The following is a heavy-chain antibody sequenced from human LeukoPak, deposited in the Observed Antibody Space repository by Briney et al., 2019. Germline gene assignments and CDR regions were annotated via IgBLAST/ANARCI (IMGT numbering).Heavy chain of an antibody. Sequence: GGSLRLSCAASGFTFSSYWMSWVRQAPGKGLEWVANIKQDGSGKYYVDSVKGRFTISRDNAKNSLYLQMYSLRAEDTAVYYCASQYAYYDILTGPGAFDIWGQGTMVTVSS. J-gene: IGHJ3*02. CDR3: ASQYAYYDILTGPGAFDI. CDR1: GFTFSSYW. D-gene: IGHD3-9*01. V-gene: IGHV3-7*01. CDR2: IKQDGSGK.